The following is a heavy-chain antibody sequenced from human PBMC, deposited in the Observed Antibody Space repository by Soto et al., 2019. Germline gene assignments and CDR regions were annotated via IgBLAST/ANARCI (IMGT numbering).Heavy chain of an antibody. D-gene: IGHD2-15*01. CDR1: GGSISSGGYY. CDR3: VRGRCSGGSCYGLDY. Sequence: PSETLSLTCTVSGGSISSGGYYWSWIRQHPGKGLEWIGYIYYSGSTYYNPSLKSRVTISVDTSKNQFSLKLSSVTAADTAVYYCVRGRCSGGSCYGLDYWGQGTLVTVSS. J-gene: IGHJ4*02. V-gene: IGHV4-31*03. CDR2: IYYSGST.